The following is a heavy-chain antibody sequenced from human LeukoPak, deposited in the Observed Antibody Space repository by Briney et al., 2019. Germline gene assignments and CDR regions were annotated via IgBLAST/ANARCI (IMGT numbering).Heavy chain of an antibody. J-gene: IGHJ3*02. CDR1: GFTVSSNY. CDR3: GRDITMVRGVINMGDAFDI. V-gene: IGHV3-66*01. D-gene: IGHD3-10*01. Sequence: GGSLRLSCAASGFTVSSNYMSWVRQAPGKGLEWVSVIYSGGSTYYADSVKGRFTISRDNSKNTLYLQMNSLRAEDTAVYYCGRDITMVRGVINMGDAFDIWGQGTMVTVSS. CDR2: IYSGGST.